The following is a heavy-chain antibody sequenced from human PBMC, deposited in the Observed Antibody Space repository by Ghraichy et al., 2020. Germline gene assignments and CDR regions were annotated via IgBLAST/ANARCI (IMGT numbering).Heavy chain of an antibody. Sequence: SETLSLTCAVYGGSFSGYYWSWIRQPPGKGLEWIGEINHSGSTNYNPSLKSRVTISVDTSKNQFSLKLSSVTAADTAVYYCARGRAPYGSGSPIYGMDVWGQGTTVTVSS. D-gene: IGHD3-10*01. J-gene: IGHJ6*02. V-gene: IGHV4-34*01. CDR2: INHSGST. CDR3: ARGRAPYGSGSPIYGMDV. CDR1: GGSFSGYY.